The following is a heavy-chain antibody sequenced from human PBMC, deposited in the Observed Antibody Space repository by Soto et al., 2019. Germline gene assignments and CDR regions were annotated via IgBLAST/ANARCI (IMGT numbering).Heavy chain of an antibody. CDR1: GFTFSSYA. CDR2: ISSNGGST. V-gene: IGHV3-64D*06. J-gene: IGHJ4*02. Sequence: PGGSLRLSCSASGFTFSSYAMHWVRQAPGKGLEYVSAISSNGGSTYYTDSVKGRFTISRDNSKNTLHLQMSSLRAEDTAVYYWPQTLQYGSGRPHCGQGTLAT. CDR3: PQTLQYGSGRPH. D-gene: IGHD4-17*01.